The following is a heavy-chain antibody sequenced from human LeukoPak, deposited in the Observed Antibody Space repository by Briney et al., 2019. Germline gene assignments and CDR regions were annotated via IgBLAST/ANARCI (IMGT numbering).Heavy chain of an antibody. J-gene: IGHJ4*02. CDR3: ARDITMGGY. CDR1: GFTFSTFA. Sequence: PGGSLRLSCAASGFTFSTFAMHWVRLSPGKGLEWVSSITGSGPYMLYADSVKHRFTISRDNTKNLLYLEMNSLRAEDTAVYYCARDITMGGYWGQGTLVTVSS. V-gene: IGHV3-21*06. CDR2: ITGSGPYM. D-gene: IGHD3-10*01.